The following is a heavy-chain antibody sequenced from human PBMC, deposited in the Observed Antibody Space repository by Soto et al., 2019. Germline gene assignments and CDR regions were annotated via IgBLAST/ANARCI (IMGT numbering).Heavy chain of an antibody. Sequence: ASVKVSCKVSGYTLNELSMHWVRQAPGKGLEWMGGFDPEDGETIYAQKFQGRVTMTEDTSTDTAYMELSSLRSEDTAVYYCAPLGWLVPYYFDYWGQGTLVTVSS. V-gene: IGHV1-24*01. CDR2: FDPEDGET. J-gene: IGHJ4*02. CDR3: APLGWLVPYYFDY. CDR1: GYTLNELS. D-gene: IGHD6-19*01.